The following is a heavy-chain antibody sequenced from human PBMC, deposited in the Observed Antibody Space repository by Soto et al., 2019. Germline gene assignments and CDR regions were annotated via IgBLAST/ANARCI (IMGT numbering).Heavy chain of an antibody. CDR1: GYTFTTYG. J-gene: IGHJ4*02. CDR2: ISTYSGVT. D-gene: IGHD3-22*01. CDR3: ARGALGYDSRGYYFDY. V-gene: IGHV1-18*01. Sequence: ASVKVSCKASGYTFTTYGIAWVRQAPGQGFEWMGWISTYSGVTKYAEKFEGRVTMTTDTSTSTADMELETLTSDDTAVYFCARGALGYDSRGYYFDYWGQGTLVTAPQ.